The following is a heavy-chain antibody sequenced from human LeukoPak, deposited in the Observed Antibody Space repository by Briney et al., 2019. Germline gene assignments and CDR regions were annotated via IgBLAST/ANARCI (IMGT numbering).Heavy chain of an antibody. CDR3: ARKNDFEI. V-gene: IGHV4-59*12. D-gene: IGHD2/OR15-2a*01. J-gene: IGHJ3*02. Sequence: PSETLSLTCGVSGGSITSDHWNWIRQPPGKGLEWIGCIFYSGRTYYDPSLKSRVSISVDMSKNQFSLRLTSVTAADTAVYYCARKNDFEIWGQGTLVTVSS. CDR1: GGSITSDH. CDR2: IFYSGRT.